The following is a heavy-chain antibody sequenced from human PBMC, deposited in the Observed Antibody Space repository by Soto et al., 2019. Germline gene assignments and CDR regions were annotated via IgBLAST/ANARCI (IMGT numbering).Heavy chain of an antibody. CDR3: ARGVWVAARPFNYYYYMDV. Sequence: SSETLSLTCAVYGGSFSGYYWSWIRQPPGKGLEWIGEINHSGSTNYNPSLKSRVTISVDTSKNQFSLKLSSVTAADTAVYYCARGVWVAARPFNYYYYMDVWGKGTTVTVSS. V-gene: IGHV4-34*01. J-gene: IGHJ6*03. CDR2: INHSGST. CDR1: GGSFSGYY. D-gene: IGHD6-6*01.